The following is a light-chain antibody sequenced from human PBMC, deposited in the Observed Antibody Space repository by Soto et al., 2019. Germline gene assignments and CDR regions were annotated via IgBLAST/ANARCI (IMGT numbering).Light chain of an antibody. Sequence: EIVMTQSPATLSVSPGERATLSCRASQSVSSNLAWYQQKPGQAPRLLIYGASTRATGIPARFSGSGSGTEFNLTISSLQSEDFAVYYCQQYNTWPQTFGQGTKVEIK. CDR1: QSVSSN. V-gene: IGKV3-15*01. CDR2: GAS. J-gene: IGKJ1*01. CDR3: QQYNTWPQT.